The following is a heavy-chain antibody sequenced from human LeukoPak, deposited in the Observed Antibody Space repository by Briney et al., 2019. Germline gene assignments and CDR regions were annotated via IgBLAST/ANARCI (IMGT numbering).Heavy chain of an antibody. D-gene: IGHD4-11*01. CDR1: GGSFSGYY. J-gene: IGHJ5*02. Sequence: PSETLSLTCAVYGGSFSGYYWSWIRQPPGKGLEWIGEINHSGSTNYNPSLKSRVTISVDTSKNQFSLKLRPVTAADTALYYCARSKGRVSWFDPWGQGTLVTVSS. CDR3: ARSKGRVSWFDP. V-gene: IGHV4-34*01. CDR2: INHSGST.